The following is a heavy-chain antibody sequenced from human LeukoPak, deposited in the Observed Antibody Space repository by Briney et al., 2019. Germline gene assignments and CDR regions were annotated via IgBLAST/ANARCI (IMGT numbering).Heavy chain of an antibody. J-gene: IGHJ3*02. Sequence: SVKVSCKASGGTFSSYAISWVRQAPGQGLEWMGRIIPILGIANYAQKFQGRVTITADKSTSTAYMELSSLRSEDTAVYYCARGWEPTDAFDIWGQGTMVTVSS. CDR1: GGTFSSYA. CDR3: ARGWEPTDAFDI. CDR2: IIPILGIA. V-gene: IGHV1-69*04. D-gene: IGHD1-26*01.